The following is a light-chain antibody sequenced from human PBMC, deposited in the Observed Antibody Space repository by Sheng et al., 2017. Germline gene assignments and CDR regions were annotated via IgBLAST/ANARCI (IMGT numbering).Light chain of an antibody. Sequence: EIVMTQSPATLSVSPGERATLSCRASQSIRSDLAWYQQKPGQAPRLLIYAASTRATGIPGRFSGTGSGTEFTLTISSLQSEDFAVYYCQQYNNWPRLTFGGGTKVEIK. CDR3: QQYNNWPRLT. J-gene: IGKJ4*01. CDR2: AAS. CDR1: QSIRSD. V-gene: IGKV3-15*01.